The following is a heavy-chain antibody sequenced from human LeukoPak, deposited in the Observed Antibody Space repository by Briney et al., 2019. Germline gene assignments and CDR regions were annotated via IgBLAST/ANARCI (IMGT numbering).Heavy chain of an antibody. Sequence: GGSLRLSCAASGFTVSSNYMSWVRQAPGKGLEWVSVIYSGGSTYYADSVKGRFTIPRDNSKNTLYLQMNSLRAEDTAVYYCARSSDYYADYWGQGTLVTVSS. J-gene: IGHJ4*02. D-gene: IGHD3-10*01. CDR1: GFTVSSNY. CDR3: ARSSDYYADY. V-gene: IGHV3-53*01. CDR2: IYSGGST.